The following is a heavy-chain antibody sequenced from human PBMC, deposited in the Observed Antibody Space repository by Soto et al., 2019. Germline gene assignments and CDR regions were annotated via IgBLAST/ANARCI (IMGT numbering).Heavy chain of an antibody. CDR3: ARARDCSITRCYTLSGYYRMDV. CDR1: RFTFSSNS. V-gene: IGHV3-21*01. CDR2: IIRSTSSDI. Sequence: PGGSLTRSCAASRFTFSSNSMNSFRQAPGKGLEWVSSIIRSTSSDIYYADSVKGRFTISRDNAKNSLYLQMNSLRAEDTAVYYCARARDCSITRCYTLSGYYRMDVWGQGTTVRVSS. D-gene: IGHD2-2*02. J-gene: IGHJ6*01.